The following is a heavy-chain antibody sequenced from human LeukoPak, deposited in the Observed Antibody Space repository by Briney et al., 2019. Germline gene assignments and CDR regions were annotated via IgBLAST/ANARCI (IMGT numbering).Heavy chain of an antibody. V-gene: IGHV4-59*01. D-gene: IGHD4-17*01. CDR3: ASGRTTVTPLDY. J-gene: IGHJ4*02. CDR2: IYYSGST. CDR1: GGSISSYY. Sequence: SETLSLTCTVSGGSISSYYWSWLRQPPGKGLEWIGYIYYSGSTNYNPSLKSRVTISVDTSKNQFSLKLSSVTAADTAVYYCASGRTTVTPLDYWGQGTLVTVSS.